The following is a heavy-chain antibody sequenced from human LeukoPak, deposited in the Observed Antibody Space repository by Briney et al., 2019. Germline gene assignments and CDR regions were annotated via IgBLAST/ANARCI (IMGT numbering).Heavy chain of an antibody. CDR1: GGSISSSNW. CDR2: IYHSGST. CDR3: ASSCSGGSCYEII. D-gene: IGHD2-15*01. V-gene: IGHV4-4*02. Sequence: SETLSLTCAVSGGSISSSNWWSWVRQPPGKGLEWIGEIYHSGSTNYNPSLKSRVTISVDKSKNQFSLKLSSVTAADTAVYYCASSCSGGSCYEIIWGQGTMVTVSS. J-gene: IGHJ3*02.